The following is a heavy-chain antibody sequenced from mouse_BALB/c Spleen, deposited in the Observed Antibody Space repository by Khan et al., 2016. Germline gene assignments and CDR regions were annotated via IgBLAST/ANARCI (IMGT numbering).Heavy chain of an antibody. J-gene: IGHJ3*01. Sequence: QVQLKESGPGLVQPSQSLSITCTVSGFSLTSYGVHWVRQPPGKGLEWLGVIWSGGSTDYNAAFISRLSISKDNSKSQVFFKMNSLQADDTAIYYCARKRGYDGYYAWFAYWGQGTLVTVSA. CDR2: IWSGGST. V-gene: IGHV2-4*02. CDR1: GFSLTSYG. D-gene: IGHD2-3*01. CDR3: ARKRGYDGYYAWFAY.